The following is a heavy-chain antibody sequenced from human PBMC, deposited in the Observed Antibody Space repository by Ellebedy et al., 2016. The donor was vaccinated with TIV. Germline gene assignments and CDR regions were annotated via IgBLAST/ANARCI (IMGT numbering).Heavy chain of an antibody. Sequence: GGSLRLSCAASGFTFSSDAMHWVRQAPGKGLEWVAVISYGGSNKYYADSVKGRFTISRDNSKNTLYLQMNSLRVEDTAVYYCARWPSGDAPLDYWGQGTLVTVSS. D-gene: IGHD4-17*01. J-gene: IGHJ4*02. CDR1: GFTFSSDA. V-gene: IGHV3-30-3*01. CDR3: ARWPSGDAPLDY. CDR2: ISYGGSNK.